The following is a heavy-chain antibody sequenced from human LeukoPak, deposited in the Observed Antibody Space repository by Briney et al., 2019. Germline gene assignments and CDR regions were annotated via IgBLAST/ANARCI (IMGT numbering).Heavy chain of an antibody. Sequence: GGSLRLSCVISGFTFSSNYMSWVRQAPGKGLEWVSVIYSGGNTYYADSVKGRFTISRDNSKNTLYLQMNSLRAEDTAVYYCARGRDSSGYYLYFDYWGQGTLVTVSS. CDR2: IYSGGNT. V-gene: IGHV3-66*01. CDR3: ARGRDSSGYYLYFDY. D-gene: IGHD3-22*01. CDR1: GFTFSSNY. J-gene: IGHJ4*02.